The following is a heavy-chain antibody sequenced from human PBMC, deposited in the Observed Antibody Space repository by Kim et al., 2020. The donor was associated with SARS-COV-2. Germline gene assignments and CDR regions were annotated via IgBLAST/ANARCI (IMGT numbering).Heavy chain of an antibody. CDR2: IIPILGIA. V-gene: IGHV1-69*04. CDR1: GGTFSSYA. Sequence: SVKVSCKASGGTFSSYAISWVRQAPGQGLEWMGRIIPILGIANYAQKFQGRVTITADKSTSTAYMELSSLRSEDTAVYYCARDGPYSGSYGWFDPWGQGTLVTVSS. J-gene: IGHJ5*02. CDR3: ARDGPYSGSYGWFDP. D-gene: IGHD1-26*01.